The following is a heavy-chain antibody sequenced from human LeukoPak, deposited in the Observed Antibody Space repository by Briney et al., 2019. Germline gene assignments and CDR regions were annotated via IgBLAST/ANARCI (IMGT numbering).Heavy chain of an antibody. D-gene: IGHD3-10*01. J-gene: IGHJ6*02. Sequence: GGPLRLSCAASGFTVSSNYMSWVRQARGKGLEWVSVIYSGGSTYYADSVKGRFTISRDNSKNTLYLQMNSLRAEDTAVYYCARSGRTYHYYGMDVWGQGTTVTVSS. CDR1: GFTVSSNY. CDR3: ARSGRTYHYYGMDV. CDR2: IYSGGST. V-gene: IGHV3-53*01.